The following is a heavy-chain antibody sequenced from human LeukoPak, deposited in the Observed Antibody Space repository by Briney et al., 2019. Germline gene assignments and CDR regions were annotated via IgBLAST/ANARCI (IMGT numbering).Heavy chain of an antibody. V-gene: IGHV4-34*01. CDR3: ARRGRHTGSFGY. D-gene: IGHD3-10*01. Sequence: KPAETLSLSCAASGGSFSGYYWSWIRQPPGKGLEWVGEINHSGSTKYNPSFKSRVTISVDTSNNNVSLQLSNVTGADTAVYYCARRGRHTGSFGYWGERSLVTLS. CDR2: INHSGST. J-gene: IGHJ4*02. CDR1: GGSFSGYY.